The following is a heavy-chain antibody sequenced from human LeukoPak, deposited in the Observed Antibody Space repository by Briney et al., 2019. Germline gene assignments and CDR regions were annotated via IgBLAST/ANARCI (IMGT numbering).Heavy chain of an antibody. CDR1: GFTFSSYG. Sequence: GGSLRLSCAASGFTFSSYGMHWVRQAPGKGLEWVAIISYDGRDTYYADSVKGRFTISRDNSKNTLYLQMNSLRAEDTAVYYCAELGITMIGGVWGKGTTVTISS. V-gene: IGHV3-30*18. CDR3: AELGITMIGGV. J-gene: IGHJ6*04. CDR2: ISYDGRDT. D-gene: IGHD3-10*02.